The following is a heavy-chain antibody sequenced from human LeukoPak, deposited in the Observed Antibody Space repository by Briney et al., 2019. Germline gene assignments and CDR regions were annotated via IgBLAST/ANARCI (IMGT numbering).Heavy chain of an antibody. V-gene: IGHV1-69*04. CDR2: IIPIFGIA. D-gene: IGHD3-3*01. CDR1: GGTFSSYA. Sequence: SVKVSCKASGGTFSSYAISWVRQAPGQGLEWMGRIIPIFGIANYAQKFQGRVTITADKSTSTAYMELSSLRSEDTAVYYCARGTTSEIFGVVLSYYCYGMDVWGQGTTVTVSS. CDR3: ARGTTSEIFGVVLSYYCYGMDV. J-gene: IGHJ6*02.